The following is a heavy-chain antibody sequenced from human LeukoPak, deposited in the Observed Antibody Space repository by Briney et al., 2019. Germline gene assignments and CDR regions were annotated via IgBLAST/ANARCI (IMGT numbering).Heavy chain of an antibody. V-gene: IGHV1-18*01. J-gene: IGHJ4*02. CDR2: ISAYSGNT. CDR1: GYTFTNYG. Sequence: GASVKVSCKASGYTFTNYGISWVRQAPGQGLEWMGWISAYSGNTNYAKNLKGGVTLTTDTSTSTAYMELRSLGSDDTAVYYCARAPDDYDFWSGPFDYWGRGTLVTVSS. D-gene: IGHD3-3*01. CDR3: ARAPDDYDFWSGPFDY.